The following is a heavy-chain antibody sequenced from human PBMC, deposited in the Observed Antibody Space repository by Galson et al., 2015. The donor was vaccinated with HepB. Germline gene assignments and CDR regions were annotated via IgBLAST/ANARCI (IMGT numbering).Heavy chain of an antibody. D-gene: IGHD6-6*01. CDR2: INQSGGT. CDR1: GGSVSEYS. CDR3: ARRSSKSSWGLFDP. J-gene: IGHJ5*02. Sequence: SETLSLTCAVYGGSVSEYSWNWIRQPPGTGLEWIGEINQSGGTNYNPSLKSRITISVDTSKNQFSLKLSSVTPADTAVYYCARRSSKSSWGLFDPWGQGTPITVSS. V-gene: IGHV4-34*01.